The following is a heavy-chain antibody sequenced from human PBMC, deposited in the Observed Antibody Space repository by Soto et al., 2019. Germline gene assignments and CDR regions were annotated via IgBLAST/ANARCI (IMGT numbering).Heavy chain of an antibody. CDR2: IVGSGGST. CDR3: AKAKVYTWNPGSFDY. CDR1: GFTFSSYA. J-gene: IGHJ4*02. V-gene: IGHV3-23*01. Sequence: LSLSCAAPGFTFSSYAMSWVRQAPGKGLEWVSGIVGSGGSTYYADSEKGRFTISRDSSKNTLYLQMNSLRAEDTAVYYCAKAKVYTWNPGSFDYWGQGTLVTVSS. D-gene: IGHD1-20*01.